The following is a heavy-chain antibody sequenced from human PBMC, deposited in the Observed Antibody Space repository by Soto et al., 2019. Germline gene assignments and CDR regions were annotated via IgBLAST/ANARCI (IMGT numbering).Heavy chain of an antibody. V-gene: IGHV1-69*13. D-gene: IGHD2-21*02. CDR2: IIPIFGTA. J-gene: IGHJ6*02. CDR3: ARDGGNSDYYYYYYGMDV. CDR1: GGTFSSYA. Sequence: VASVKVSCKASGGTFSSYAISWVRQAPGQGLEWMGGIIPIFGTANYAQKFQDRVTITADESTSTAYMELSSLRSEDTAVYYCARDGGNSDYYYYYYGMDVWGQGTTVTVSS.